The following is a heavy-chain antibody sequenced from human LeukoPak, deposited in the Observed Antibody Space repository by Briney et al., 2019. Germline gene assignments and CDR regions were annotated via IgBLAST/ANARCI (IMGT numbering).Heavy chain of an antibody. V-gene: IGHV3-30*02. D-gene: IGHD3-3*01. Sequence: GGSLRLSCAASGFTFSSYGMHWVRQAPGKGLEWVAFIRYDGSNKYYADSVKGRFTISRDNSKNTLYLQMNSLRAEDTAVYYCAKESGVVDLVENWFDPWGQGTLVTVSS. CDR2: IRYDGSNK. J-gene: IGHJ5*02. CDR1: GFTFSSYG. CDR3: AKESGVVDLVENWFDP.